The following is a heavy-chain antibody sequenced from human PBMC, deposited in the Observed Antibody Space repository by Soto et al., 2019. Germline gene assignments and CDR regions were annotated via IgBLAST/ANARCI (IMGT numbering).Heavy chain of an antibody. D-gene: IGHD3-22*01. CDR3: ARDPGIPDSSGYYYFDY. Sequence: QVQLVQSGAEVKKPGSSVKVSCKASGGTFSSYAISWVRQAPGQGLEWMGVIIPIFGTANYAQKVQGRVTITADESTSTAYMELSSLRSEDTAVYYCARDPGIPDSSGYYYFDYWGQGTLVTVSS. CDR2: IIPIFGTA. V-gene: IGHV1-69*01. J-gene: IGHJ4*02. CDR1: GGTFSSYA.